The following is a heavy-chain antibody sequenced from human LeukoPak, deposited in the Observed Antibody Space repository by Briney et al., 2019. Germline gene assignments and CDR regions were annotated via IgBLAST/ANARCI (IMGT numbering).Heavy chain of an antibody. D-gene: IGHD6-6*01. V-gene: IGHV4-34*01. CDR2: INHSGST. J-gene: IGHJ6*03. Sequence: SETLSLTCAVYGGSFSGYYWSWLRQSPGKGLEWIGEINHSGSTNYNPSLKSRVTISVDTSKNQFSLKLSSVTAADTAVYYCARGSIAARPGRYYYYYMDVWGKGTTVTVSS. CDR1: GGSFSGYY. CDR3: ARGSIAARPGRYYYYYMDV.